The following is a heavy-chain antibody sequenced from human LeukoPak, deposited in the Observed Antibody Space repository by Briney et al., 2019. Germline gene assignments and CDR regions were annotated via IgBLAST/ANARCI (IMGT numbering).Heavy chain of an antibody. J-gene: IGHJ3*02. Sequence: PGGSLRLSCAASGFTVSGNYMSWVRQAQGKGLEWVSVIFGGGSTYYADSVKGRFTISRDTSKNTLYLQMNSLRAEDTAMYYCARGAPVTDLAFDIWGQGTMVTVSS. CDR3: ARGAPVTDLAFDI. CDR1: GFTVSGNY. CDR2: IFGGGST. V-gene: IGHV3-66*01. D-gene: IGHD2-21*02.